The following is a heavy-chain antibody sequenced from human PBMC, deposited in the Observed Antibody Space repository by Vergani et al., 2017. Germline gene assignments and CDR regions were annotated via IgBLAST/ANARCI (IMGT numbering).Heavy chain of an antibody. J-gene: IGHJ5*02. CDR1: GYSISSGYY. D-gene: IGHD5-18*01. Sequence: QVQLQESGPGLVKPSETLSLTCAVSGYSISSGYYWGWIRQPPGKGLEWIGSIYHSGSTYYNPSLKSRGTISVDTSKNQFSLKLSSVTAADTAVYYCARGRGYSYAHNWFDPWGQGTLVTVSS. CDR3: ARGRGYSYAHNWFDP. V-gene: IGHV4-38-2*01. CDR2: IYHSGST.